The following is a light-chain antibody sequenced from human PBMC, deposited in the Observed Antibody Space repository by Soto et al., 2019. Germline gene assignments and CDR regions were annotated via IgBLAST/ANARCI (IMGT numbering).Light chain of an antibody. J-gene: IGLJ1*01. CDR2: EVS. Sequence: QSVLTQPASVSGSPGQSITISCTGTSSDVGGYNYVSWYQQHPGKAPKLMIYEVSDRPSGVSNRFSGSKSANTASLTISGLQAEDEADYYCNSYTSNNTYVFGTGTKVTVL. CDR3: NSYTSNNTYV. V-gene: IGLV2-14*01. CDR1: SSDVGGYNY.